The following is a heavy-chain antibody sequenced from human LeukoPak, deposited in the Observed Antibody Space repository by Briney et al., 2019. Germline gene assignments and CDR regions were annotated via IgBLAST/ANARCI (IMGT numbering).Heavy chain of an antibody. CDR2: ISISGSYT. V-gene: IGHV3-21*01. CDR1: GFTFSSNS. J-gene: IGHJ4*02. D-gene: IGHD3-22*01. Sequence: GGSLRLSSAASGFTFSSNSMNWVRQAPGQRLEWVSSISISGSYTYYADSLKGRFTISRDNAKNSLSLQMNSLRAEDTAVYYCARDSRDYYDSSGYGRLSYWGQGTLVTVSS. CDR3: ARDSRDYYDSSGYGRLSY.